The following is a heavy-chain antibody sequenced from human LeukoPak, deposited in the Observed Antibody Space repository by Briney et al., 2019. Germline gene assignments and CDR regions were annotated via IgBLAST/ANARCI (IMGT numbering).Heavy chain of an antibody. Sequence: ASAKVSCKASGYTFTGYYMHWVRQAPGQGLEWMGWINPNSGGTNYAQKFQGRVTMTRDTSISTAYTELSRLRSDDTAVYYCARYSGSYTDYFDYWGQGTLVTVSS. J-gene: IGHJ4*02. CDR2: INPNSGGT. CDR1: GYTFTGYY. V-gene: IGHV1-2*02. CDR3: ARYSGSYTDYFDY. D-gene: IGHD1-26*01.